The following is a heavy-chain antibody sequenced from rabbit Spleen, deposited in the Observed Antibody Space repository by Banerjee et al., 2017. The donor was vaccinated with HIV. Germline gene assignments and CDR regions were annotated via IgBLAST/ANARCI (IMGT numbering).Heavy chain of an antibody. D-gene: IGHD1-1*01. V-gene: IGHV1S45*01. CDR1: GFSFSSTVY. J-gene: IGHJ4*01. CDR3: ARDLVAVIGWNFNL. CDR2: INIFTGKS. Sequence: QEQLTETGGGLVQPEGSLTLTCTASGFSFSSTVYMCWVRQAPGKGLEWIGCINIFTGKSVYASWAKGRFSMSRTSSTTVTLQMTSLTAADTATYFCARDLVAVIGWNFNLWGPGTLVTVS.